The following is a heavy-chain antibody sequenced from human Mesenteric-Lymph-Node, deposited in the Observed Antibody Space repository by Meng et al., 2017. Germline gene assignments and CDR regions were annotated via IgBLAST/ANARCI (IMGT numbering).Heavy chain of an antibody. J-gene: IGHJ4*02. D-gene: IGHD6-13*01. V-gene: IGHV3-48*03. Sequence: GGSLRLSCAASGFTFSSYEMNWVRQAPGKGLEWVSYISSSGSTIYYADSVKGRFTISRDNAKNTLYLQMNSLRDEDTALYYCAKDYSSSWYGFSTYFDHWGQGALVTVSS. CDR2: ISSSGSTI. CDR1: GFTFSSYE. CDR3: AKDYSSSWYGFSTYFDH.